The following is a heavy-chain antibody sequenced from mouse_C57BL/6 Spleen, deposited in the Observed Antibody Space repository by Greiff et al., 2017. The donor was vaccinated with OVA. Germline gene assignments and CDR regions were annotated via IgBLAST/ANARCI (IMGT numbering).Heavy chain of an antibody. Sequence: VQLQQSGPELVKPGASVKIPCKASGYTFTDYNMDWVKQSHGKSLEWIGDINPNNGGTIYNQKFKGKATLTVDKSSSTAYMKLRSLTSTCTAVYYCARRWFYFSSSYYMDYWGQGTSVTVSS. D-gene: IGHD1-1*01. J-gene: IGHJ4*01. V-gene: IGHV1-18*01. CDR3: ARRWFYFSSSYYMDY. CDR1: GYTFTDYN. CDR2: INPNNGGT.